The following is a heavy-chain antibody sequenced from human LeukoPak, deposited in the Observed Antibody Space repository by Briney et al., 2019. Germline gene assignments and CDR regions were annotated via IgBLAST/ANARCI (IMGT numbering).Heavy chain of an antibody. V-gene: IGHV4-34*01. J-gene: IGHJ6*02. CDR1: GGSFSGYY. D-gene: IGHD3-3*01. CDR2: INHSGST. CDR3: ARESFLEWLLYPPDYYYYGMDV. Sequence: PSETLSLTCAVYGGSFSGYYWSWIRQPPGKGLEWIGEINHSGSTNYNPSLKSRVTMSVDTSKNQFSLKLSSVTAADTAVYYCARESFLEWLLYPPDYYYYGMDVWGQGTTVTVSS.